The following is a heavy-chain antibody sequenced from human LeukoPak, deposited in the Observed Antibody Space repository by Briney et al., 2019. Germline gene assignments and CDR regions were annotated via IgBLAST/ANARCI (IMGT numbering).Heavy chain of an antibody. J-gene: IGHJ4*02. V-gene: IGHV3-21*03. Sequence: GGSLRLSCAASGFTFSSYYFNWFRQAPGKGLEWVSSISSGSTYIYYADSVKGRFTISRDNAKNSLSLQMNSLRAEDTAVYYCARDISSWEKGVVDYWGQGTLVTVAS. CDR3: ARDISSWEKGVVDY. D-gene: IGHD6-13*01. CDR1: GFTFSSYY. CDR2: ISSGSTYI.